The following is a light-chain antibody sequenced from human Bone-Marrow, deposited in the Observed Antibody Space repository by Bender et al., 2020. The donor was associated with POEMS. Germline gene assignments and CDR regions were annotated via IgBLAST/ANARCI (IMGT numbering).Light chain of an antibody. CDR3: CSYDGSDTHVK. J-gene: IGLJ2*01. CDR2: EVN. CDR1: RSDIGSYNH. V-gene: IGLV2-23*02. Sequence: QSALTQPASVSGSPGQSITIACTGTRSDIGSYNHVSWYQQHPGKAPKFIVYEVNKRPSGVSARFSGSKSGNMASLTISGLQPEDEADYYCCSYDGSDTHVKFGGGTKLTVL.